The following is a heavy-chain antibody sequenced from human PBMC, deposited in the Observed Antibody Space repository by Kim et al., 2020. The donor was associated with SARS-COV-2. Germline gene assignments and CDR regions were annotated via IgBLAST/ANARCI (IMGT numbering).Heavy chain of an antibody. CDR3: ARTIAAAGTGIDY. D-gene: IGHD6-13*01. V-gene: IGHV4-4*08. Sequence: NTSLKSRVTISLATSKNQFSLMLSPVTAADPAVYYCARTIAAAGTGIDYWGQGILVTVSS. J-gene: IGHJ4*02.